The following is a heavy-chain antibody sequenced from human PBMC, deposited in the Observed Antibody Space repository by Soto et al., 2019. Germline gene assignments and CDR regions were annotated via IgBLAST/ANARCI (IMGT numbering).Heavy chain of an antibody. CDR1: GGSFSGYY. CDR3: ARGLCNWGSYFDY. CDR2: INHSGST. D-gene: IGHD7-27*01. V-gene: IGHV4-34*01. Sequence: PSEALSLTCAVYGGSFSGYYWSWIRQPPGKGLEWIGEINHSGSTNYNPSLKSRVTISVDTSKNQFSLKLSSVTAADTAVYYCARGLCNWGSYFDYWGQGSLVTVSS. J-gene: IGHJ4*02.